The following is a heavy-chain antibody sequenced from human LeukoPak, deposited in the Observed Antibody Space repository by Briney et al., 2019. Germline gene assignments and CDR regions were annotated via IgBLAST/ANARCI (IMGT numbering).Heavy chain of an antibody. V-gene: IGHV1-69*13. CDR2: IIPIFGTA. Sequence: SVKVSCKASGYTFTSYAISWVRQAPGQGLEWMGGIIPIFGTANYAQKFQGRVTITADESTSTAYMELSSLRSEDTAVYYCASEVAGPHYYYYYGMDVWGQGTTVTVSS. CDR3: ASEVAGPHYYYYYGMDV. D-gene: IGHD6-19*01. J-gene: IGHJ6*02. CDR1: GYTFTSYA.